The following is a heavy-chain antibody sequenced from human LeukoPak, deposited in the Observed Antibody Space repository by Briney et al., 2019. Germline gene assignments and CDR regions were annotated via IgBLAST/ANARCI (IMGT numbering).Heavy chain of an antibody. D-gene: IGHD3-3*01. J-gene: IGHJ4*02. V-gene: IGHV3-48*01. CDR3: ARVGGYDFWGGLPGYFDY. CDR2: ISSSSSTI. Sequence: GGSLRLSCAASGFTFSSYSMNWVRQAPGKGLEWVSYISSSSSTIYYADSVKGRFTTSRDNAKNSLYLQIKSLRAEDTVVYYCARVGGYDFWGGLPGYFDYWGQGTRVTVSS. CDR1: GFTFSSYS.